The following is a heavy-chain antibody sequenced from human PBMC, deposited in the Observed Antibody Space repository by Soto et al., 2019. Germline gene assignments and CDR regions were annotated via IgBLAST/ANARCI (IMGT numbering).Heavy chain of an antibody. CDR2: IWYGGSKK. Sequence: GGSLRLSCAASGFTFSSYGMRWVRQAPGKGLEWVAVIWYGGSKKYYADSVKGRFTISRYNSKNTLYLQMNSLRAEDTAVYYCARDKGTPGNDAFDIWGQGTMVTVSS. CDR3: ARDKGTPGNDAFDI. V-gene: IGHV3-33*01. CDR1: GFTFSSYG. D-gene: IGHD2-15*01. J-gene: IGHJ3*02.